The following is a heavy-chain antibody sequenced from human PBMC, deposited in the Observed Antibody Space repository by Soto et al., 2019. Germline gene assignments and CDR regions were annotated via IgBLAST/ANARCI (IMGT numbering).Heavy chain of an antibody. J-gene: IGHJ5*02. CDR3: AREVVETSSLWLDP. V-gene: IGHV1-8*01. D-gene: IGHD6-6*01. CDR1: VYTXTNND. CDR2: MNTNTNTT. Sequence: SXKVSFKASVYTXTNNDIHWVRQAPGQGLEWIGWMNTNTNTTDSAEVFEGRFSFTWYTSIITAYMQLNSLKIDDTAVYYCAREVVETSSLWLDPWGQGTLVTVSS.